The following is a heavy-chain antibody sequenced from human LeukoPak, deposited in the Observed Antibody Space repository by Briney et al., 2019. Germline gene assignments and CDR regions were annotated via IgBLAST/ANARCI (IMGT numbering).Heavy chain of an antibody. Sequence: GGTLRLSCAASGFTFSSYGMSWVRQAPGKGLEWVSAISGSGGSTYYADSVKGRFTISRDNSKNTLYLQMNSLRAEDTAVYYCAKVLYYYDSSGYCFDYWGQGTLVTVSS. D-gene: IGHD3-22*01. J-gene: IGHJ4*02. V-gene: IGHV3-23*01. CDR2: ISGSGGST. CDR1: GFTFSSYG. CDR3: AKVLYYYDSSGYCFDY.